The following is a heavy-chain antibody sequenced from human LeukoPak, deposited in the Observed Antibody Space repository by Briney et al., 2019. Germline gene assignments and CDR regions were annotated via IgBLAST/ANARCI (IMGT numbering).Heavy chain of an antibody. CDR2: IYTSGST. D-gene: IGHD3-10*01. CDR1: GGSISSYY. V-gene: IGHV4-4*07. J-gene: IGHJ5*02. Sequence: PSETLSLTCTVSGGSISSYYWSWIRQPAGKGLEWIGRIYTSGSTNYNPSLKSRVTMSVDTSKNQFSLKLSSVTAADTAVYYCARRSTSGSYNRFDPWGQGTLVTVSS. CDR3: ARRSTSGSYNRFDP.